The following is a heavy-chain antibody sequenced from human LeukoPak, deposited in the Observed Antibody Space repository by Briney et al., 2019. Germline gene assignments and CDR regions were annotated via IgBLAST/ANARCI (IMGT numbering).Heavy chain of an antibody. Sequence: GGSLRLSCAASGFTFSSYAMSWVRQAPGKGLEWVSAISGSGGSTYYADSVKGRFTISRDNSKNTLYLQMNSLRAEDTAVYYCATWGSYSSSWYDYWGQGTLVTVSS. CDR3: ATWGSYSSSWYDY. V-gene: IGHV3-23*01. CDR1: GFTFSSYA. J-gene: IGHJ4*02. CDR2: ISGSGGST. D-gene: IGHD6-13*01.